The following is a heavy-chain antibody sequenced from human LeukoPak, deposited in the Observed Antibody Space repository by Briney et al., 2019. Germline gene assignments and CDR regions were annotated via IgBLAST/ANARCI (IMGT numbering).Heavy chain of an antibody. CDR1: GFTFSSYA. CDR3: ARDPTPSYDSSGYLFDC. D-gene: IGHD3-22*01. V-gene: IGHV3-30-3*01. Sequence: PGGSLRLSCAASGFTFSSYAMHWVRQAPGKGLEWVAVISYDGSNKYYADSVKGRFTISRDNSKNTLYLQMNSLRAEDTAVYYCARDPTPSYDSSGYLFDCWGQGTLVTVSS. CDR2: ISYDGSNK. J-gene: IGHJ4*02.